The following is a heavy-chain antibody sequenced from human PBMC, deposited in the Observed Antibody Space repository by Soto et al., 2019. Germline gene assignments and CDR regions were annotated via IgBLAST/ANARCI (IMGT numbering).Heavy chain of an antibody. D-gene: IGHD3-3*01. CDR3: ARDRRYDFRSKGDAIHI. CDR2: INPSGGST. Sequence: ASVKVSCKASGYTFTSYYMHWVRQAPGQGLEWMGIINPSGGSTSYAQKFQGRVTMTRDTSTSTVYMELSSLRSEDTAVYYCARDRRYDFRSKGDAIHISGQATIVTVSS. V-gene: IGHV1-46*01. CDR1: GYTFTSYY. J-gene: IGHJ3*02.